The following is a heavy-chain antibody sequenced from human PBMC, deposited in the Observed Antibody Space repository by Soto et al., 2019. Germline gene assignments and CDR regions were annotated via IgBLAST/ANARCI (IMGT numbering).Heavy chain of an antibody. Sequence: LXLSCATSGFTFSRYAMSWFLQAPVKGLEWVSAISGSGGSTYYADSVKGRFTISRDNSKNTLYLQMNSPRAEDTAVYYCAKHSLYYDSSGHYYDPSYYYGMDVWGQRTTVTVSS. D-gene: IGHD3-22*01. CDR3: AKHSLYYDSSGHYYDPSYYYGMDV. V-gene: IGHV3-23*01. CDR1: GFTFSRYA. CDR2: ISGSGGST. J-gene: IGHJ6*02.